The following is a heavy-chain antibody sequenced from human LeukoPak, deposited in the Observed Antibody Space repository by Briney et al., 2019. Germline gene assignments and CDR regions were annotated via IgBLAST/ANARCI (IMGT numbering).Heavy chain of an antibody. J-gene: IGHJ4*02. V-gene: IGHV3-23*01. CDR1: GFTFSSYA. CDR2: ISGSGGST. D-gene: IGHD3-9*01. Sequence: GGSLRLSCAASGFTFSSYAMSWVRQAPGKGLEWVSAISGSGGSTYYADSVKGRFTISRDNSKNTLYLQMNSLRAEDTAVYYCATDLRHDILTGPFLFFAGNQWGQGTLVTVSS. CDR3: ATDLRHDILTGPFLFFAGNQ.